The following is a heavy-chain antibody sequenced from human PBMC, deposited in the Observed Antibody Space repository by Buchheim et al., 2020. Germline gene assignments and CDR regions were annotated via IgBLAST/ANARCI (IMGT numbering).Heavy chain of an antibody. V-gene: IGHV4-61*01. CDR1: GGSVSSGSYY. Sequence: QVQLQESGPGLVKPSETLSLTCTVSGGSVSSGSYYWSWIWQPPGKGLEWIGYIYYSGSTKYNPSLKSRVTMSVDTSKNQFSLKLSSVTAADTAVYYCAREDSSNWRYGMDVWGQGTT. J-gene: IGHJ6*02. CDR2: IYYSGST. D-gene: IGHD6-13*01. CDR3: AREDSSNWRYGMDV.